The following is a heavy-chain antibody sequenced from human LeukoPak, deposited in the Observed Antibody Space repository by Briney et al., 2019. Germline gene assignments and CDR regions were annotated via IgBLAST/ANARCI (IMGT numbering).Heavy chain of an antibody. Sequence: PGGSLRLSCAASGFTFSSYAMSWVRRAPGKGLEWVSAISGSGGSTYYADSVKGRFTISRDNSKNTLYLQMNSLRAEDTAVYYCARNRGWSFRGAGYGMDVWGQGTTVTVSS. J-gene: IGHJ6*02. CDR3: ARNRGWSFRGAGYGMDV. CDR2: ISGSGGST. D-gene: IGHD3-10*01. CDR1: GFTFSSYA. V-gene: IGHV3-23*01.